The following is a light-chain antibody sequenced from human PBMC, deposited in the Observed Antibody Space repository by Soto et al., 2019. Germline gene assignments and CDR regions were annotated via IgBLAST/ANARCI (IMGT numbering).Light chain of an antibody. CDR3: ASWDDSLNVYV. CDR1: NSNIGNNE. V-gene: IGLV1-36*01. J-gene: IGLJ1*01. CDR2: YND. Sequence: QSVLTQPPSVSEAPGQRVTISCSGSNSNIGNNEVCWYQQLPGKAPNLLIFYNDLLPSGVSDRFSGSKSGTSASLAIRGLQSEDEADYYCASWDDSLNVYVFGTG.